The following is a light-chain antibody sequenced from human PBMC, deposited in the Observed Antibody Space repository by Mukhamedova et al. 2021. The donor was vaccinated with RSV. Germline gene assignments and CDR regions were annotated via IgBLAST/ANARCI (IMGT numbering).Light chain of an antibody. J-gene: IGLJ2*01. V-gene: IGLV2-14*03. Sequence: ISCTGTSSDVGGYNYVSWYQQHPGKAPKLMIYDVSNRPSGVSNRFSGSKSGNTASLTISGLQAEDEADYYCSSYTSSSLVVFGGGT. CDR2: DVS. CDR1: SSDVGGYNY. CDR3: SSYTSSSLVV.